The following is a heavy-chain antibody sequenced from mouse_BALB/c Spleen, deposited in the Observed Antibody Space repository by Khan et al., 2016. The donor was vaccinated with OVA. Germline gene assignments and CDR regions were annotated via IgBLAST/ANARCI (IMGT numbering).Heavy chain of an antibody. Sequence: EVKLVESGGGLVKPGGSLKLSCAASGFTFSTYAMSWVRQIPDKRLEWVATISSYGYYTYYPDTVTGRFTISRDNAENTLYLQMSSLRSEDTAMYYCARYLTGSFAYWGQGTLVTVSA. J-gene: IGHJ3*01. V-gene: IGHV5-6*03. CDR1: GFTFSTYA. CDR2: ISSYGYYT. CDR3: ARYLTGSFAY. D-gene: IGHD4-1*01.